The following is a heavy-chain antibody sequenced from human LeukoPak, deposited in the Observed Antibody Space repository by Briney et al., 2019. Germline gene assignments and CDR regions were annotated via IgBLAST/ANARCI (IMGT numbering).Heavy chain of an antibody. CDR3: ARATRGGYDGYFDY. Sequence: PGGSLRLSCAVSGFTFSSHSMNWVRQAPGKGLEWVSSISSSSIYIYYADSVKGRFIISRDNARKSLYLQMNSLRAEDTAVYYCARATRGGYDGYFDYWGQGTLVTVSS. CDR1: GFTFSSHS. D-gene: IGHD5-12*01. V-gene: IGHV3-21*01. CDR2: ISSSSIYI. J-gene: IGHJ4*02.